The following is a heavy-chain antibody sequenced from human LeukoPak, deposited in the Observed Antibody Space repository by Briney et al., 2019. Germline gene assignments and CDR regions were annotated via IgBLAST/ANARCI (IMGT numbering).Heavy chain of an antibody. Sequence: SETLSLTCTVSGGSISSYYGSWIRQPPGKGLEWIGYIYYSGSTNYNPSLKSRVTISVDTSKNQFSLKLSSVTAADTAVYYCAGGYYYYGMDVWGQGTTVTVSS. CDR2: IYYSGST. V-gene: IGHV4-59*01. CDR1: GGSISSYY. CDR3: AGGYYYYGMDV. J-gene: IGHJ6*02. D-gene: IGHD1-26*01.